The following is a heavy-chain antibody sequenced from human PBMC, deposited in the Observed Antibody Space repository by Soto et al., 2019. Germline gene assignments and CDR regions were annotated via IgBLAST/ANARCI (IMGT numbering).Heavy chain of an antibody. V-gene: IGHV3-30-3*01. CDR2: ISFDGGEK. J-gene: IGHJ5*02. Sequence: QVQLVESGGGVVQPGRSLTLSCAASGFTVIAYSMHWVRQAPGKGLEWLAVISFDGGEKHYADSVKGRCTISRDNSNNTLYLQMNSLRDDDTAIYYCARDPTSCSGGRCNSVGWFDPWGQGTLVIVSS. CDR3: ARDPTSCSGGRCNSVGWFDP. CDR1: GFTVIAYS. D-gene: IGHD2-15*01.